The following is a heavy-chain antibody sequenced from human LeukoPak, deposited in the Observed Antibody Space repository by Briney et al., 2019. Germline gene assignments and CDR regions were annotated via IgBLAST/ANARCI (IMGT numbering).Heavy chain of an antibody. CDR1: GFTFSSYA. CDR3: AGPKGYCTNAVCSHPFDY. V-gene: IGHV3-23*01. D-gene: IGHD2-8*01. J-gene: IGHJ4*02. CDR2: ISGSGGST. Sequence: PGGSLRLSCAASGFTFSSYAMSWVRQAPGKGLEWVSAISGSGGSTYYADSVKGRFTISRDNSKNTLYLQMNSLRAEDTAVYYCAGPKGYCTNAVCSHPFDYWGQGNLVTVSS.